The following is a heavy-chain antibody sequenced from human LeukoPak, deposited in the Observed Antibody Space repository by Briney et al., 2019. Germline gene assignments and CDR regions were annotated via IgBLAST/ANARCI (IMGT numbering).Heavy chain of an antibody. D-gene: IGHD6-19*01. V-gene: IGHV4-61*02. Sequence: SQTLSLTCTVSGGSVSSGTYYWSWIRQPAGKGLEWIGRIYTSGSTNYNPSLKSRITISIDTSKNQFSLKLSSVTAADTAVYYCARDSGSGWFYKAFDIWGQGTIVIVSS. CDR2: IYTSGST. J-gene: IGHJ3*02. CDR3: ARDSGSGWFYKAFDI. CDR1: GGSVSSGTYY.